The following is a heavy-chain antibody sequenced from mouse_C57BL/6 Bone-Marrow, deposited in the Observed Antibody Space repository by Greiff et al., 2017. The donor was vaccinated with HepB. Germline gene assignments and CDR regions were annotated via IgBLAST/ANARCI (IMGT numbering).Heavy chain of an antibody. CDR3: ARREGGVDYAMDY. CDR1: GYTFTSYW. V-gene: IGHV1-69*01. CDR2: IDPSDSYT. J-gene: IGHJ4*01. Sequence: VKLQEPGAELVMPGASVKLSCKASGYTFTSYWMHWVKQRPGQGLEWIGEIDPSDSYTNYNQKFKGKSTLTVDKSSSTAYMQLSSLTSEDSAVYYCARREGGVDYAMDYWGQGTSVTVSS. D-gene: IGHD1-1*02.